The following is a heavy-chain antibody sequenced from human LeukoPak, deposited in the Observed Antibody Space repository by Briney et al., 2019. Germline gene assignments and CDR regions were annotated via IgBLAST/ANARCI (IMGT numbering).Heavy chain of an antibody. CDR1: GGSISSGGYY. CDR2: ISYSGST. J-gene: IGHJ4*02. Sequence: SETLSLTSTVSGGSISSGGYYWGWIRQPLGKGLEWIGSISYSGSTYYSPSLKSRVTISIDTSKNQFSLNLSSVTAADTAVYYCARTAGVAVAGSRQYFDYWGQGTLVTVSS. V-gene: IGHV4-39*01. D-gene: IGHD6-19*01. CDR3: ARTAGVAVAGSRQYFDY.